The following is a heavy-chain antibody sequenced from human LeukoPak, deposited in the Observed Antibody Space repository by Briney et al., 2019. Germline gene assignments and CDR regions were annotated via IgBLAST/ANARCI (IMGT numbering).Heavy chain of an antibody. J-gene: IGHJ3*02. CDR2: ISYNGGST. CDR3: ARVGGSLPDAFDI. V-gene: IGHV3-64*01. CDR1: GFTLSSYA. Sequence: PGGSLRLSCAASGFTLSSYAMHWVRQAPGKGLEHVSAISYNGGSTYYGNSVKGRFTISRDNSKNTLYLQMGSLRAEDMAVYYCARVGGSLPDAFDIWGQGTMVPVSS. D-gene: IGHD2-15*01.